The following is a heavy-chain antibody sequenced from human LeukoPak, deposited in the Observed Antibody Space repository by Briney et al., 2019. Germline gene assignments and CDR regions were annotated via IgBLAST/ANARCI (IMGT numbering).Heavy chain of an antibody. CDR2: ISYSGST. CDR3: ARGRAYYDSSGFRL. CDR1: GDSISIYY. J-gene: IGHJ4*02. Sequence: SETLSLTCSVSGDSISIYYWSWIRQPPGKGLEWIGYISYSGSTNYNPSLKSRVTISVDKSKNQLSLKLTSVTAADTAVYYCARGRAYYDSSGFRLWGQGTLVTVSS. V-gene: IGHV4-59*01. D-gene: IGHD3-22*01.